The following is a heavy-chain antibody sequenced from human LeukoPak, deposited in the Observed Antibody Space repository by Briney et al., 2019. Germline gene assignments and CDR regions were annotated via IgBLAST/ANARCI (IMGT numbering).Heavy chain of an antibody. J-gene: IGHJ5*02. CDR3: SRGPRFDP. CDR1: GYSFNIYE. V-gene: IGHV1-8*01. CDR2: VNPNSRDT. Sequence: ASVKVSCKTSGYSFNIYEINWGRQATGQGLEWMGWVNPNSRDTDYAQKFQGRLTMTRNTSISTAYMELSGLRLEDTAVYYCSRGPRFDPWGQGTQVTVSS.